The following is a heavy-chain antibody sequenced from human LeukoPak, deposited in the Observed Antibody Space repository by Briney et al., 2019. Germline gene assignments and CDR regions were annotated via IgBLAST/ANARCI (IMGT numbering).Heavy chain of an antibody. V-gene: IGHV4-31*03. CDR2: IYYSGST. D-gene: IGHD6-13*01. CDR1: GGSISSGGYY. CDR3: ARVPLYSSSWYYFDY. Sequence: PSETLSLTCTVSGGSISSGGYYWSWIRQHPGKGLEWIGYIYYSGSTYYNPSLKSRVTISVDTSKNQFSLKLSSVTAADTAVYYCARVPLYSSSWYYFDYWGQGTLVTVSS. J-gene: IGHJ4*02.